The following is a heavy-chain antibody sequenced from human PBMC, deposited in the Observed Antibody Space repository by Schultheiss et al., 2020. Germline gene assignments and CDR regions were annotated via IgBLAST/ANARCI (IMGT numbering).Heavy chain of an antibody. CDR3: ARGQGDY. Sequence: SQTLSLTCTVSGGSISSSSYYWGWIRQPPGKGLEWIGSIYYSGSTYYNPSLKSRVTISVDRSKNQFSLKLSSVTAADTAVYYCARGQGDYWGQGTLVTVSS. CDR1: GGSISSSSYY. V-gene: IGHV4-39*07. CDR2: IYYSGST. J-gene: IGHJ4*02.